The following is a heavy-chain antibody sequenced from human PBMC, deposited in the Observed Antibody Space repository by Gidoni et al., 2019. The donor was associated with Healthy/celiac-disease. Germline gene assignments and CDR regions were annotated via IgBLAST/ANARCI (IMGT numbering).Heavy chain of an antibody. D-gene: IGHD2-15*01. CDR2: IYYSGST. J-gene: IGHJ4*02. Sequence: QLQLQESGPGLVKPSETLSLTCTVSGGSISSSSYYWGWIRQPPGKGLEWIGSIYYSGSTYYNPSLKSRVTISVDTSKNQFSLKLSSVTAADTAVYYCARVVVAATPLFDYWGQGTLVTVSS. CDR3: ARVVVAATPLFDY. CDR1: GGSISSSSYY. V-gene: IGHV4-39*07.